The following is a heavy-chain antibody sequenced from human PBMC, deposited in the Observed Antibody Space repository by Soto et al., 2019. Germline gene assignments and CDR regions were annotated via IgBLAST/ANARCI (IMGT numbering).Heavy chain of an antibody. Sequence: ASVEVAFKASWYTLTMFFIILFLHSPLQGLELMGLISADNVDTHYAQNFQCRVTMTTDTSTTTASMELRSLRSDDTALYYCARDYCRSTTCFHMEVCGQGHTVNVS. D-gene: IGHD2-2*01. CDR1: WYTLTMFF. CDR2: ISADNVDT. CDR3: ARDYCRSTTCFHMEV. V-gene: IGHV1-18*04. J-gene: IGHJ6*01.